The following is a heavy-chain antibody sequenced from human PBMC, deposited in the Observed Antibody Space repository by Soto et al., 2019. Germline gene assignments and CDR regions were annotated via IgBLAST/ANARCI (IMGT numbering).Heavy chain of an antibody. CDR2: INPSGGST. J-gene: IGHJ5*02. D-gene: IGHD1-26*01. CDR3: TRGRLVGDAPGES. V-gene: IGHV1-46*01. Sequence: ASVKLSCKXFGYTFTTYYMQWVRQAPGLGLEWIGIINPSGGSTSSAQKFQGRVTMTRDTFTSTVYMELSSLRSEDPAVYYGTRGRLVGDAPGESWGQGTLVTVSS. CDR1: GYTFTTYY.